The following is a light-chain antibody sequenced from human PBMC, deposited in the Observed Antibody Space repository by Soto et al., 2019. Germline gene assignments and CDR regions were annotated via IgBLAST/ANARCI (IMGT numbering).Light chain of an antibody. Sequence: ETVLTQSPATLSVSPGDRATLSCGASQSVGTKLAWYQQKPGQAPRLLIYGASTRATGIPARFSGDGSGTEFTLTISSLQSEAIAIYYCQQYYDWPQTFGQGTKVDIK. CDR2: GAS. V-gene: IGKV3-15*01. J-gene: IGKJ1*01. CDR3: QQYYDWPQT. CDR1: QSVGTK.